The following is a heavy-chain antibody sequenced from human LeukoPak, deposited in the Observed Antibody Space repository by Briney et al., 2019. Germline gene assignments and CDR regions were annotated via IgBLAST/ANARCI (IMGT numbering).Heavy chain of an antibody. CDR2: MNPNSGNT. V-gene: IGHV1-8*01. Sequence: GASVKVSCKASGYTFTSYDINWVRQATGQGLEWMGLMNPNSGNTGYAQKFQGRVTMTRNTSISTAYMELSSLRSEDTAVYYCARGITGTTRGSQDYFDYWGQGTLVTVSS. CDR3: ARGITGTTRGSQDYFDY. D-gene: IGHD1-20*01. CDR1: GYTFTSYD. J-gene: IGHJ4*02.